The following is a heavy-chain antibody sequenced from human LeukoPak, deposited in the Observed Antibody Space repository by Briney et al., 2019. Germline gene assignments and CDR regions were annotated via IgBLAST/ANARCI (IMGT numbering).Heavy chain of an antibody. V-gene: IGHV1-8*03. CDR2: MNPNSGNT. D-gene: IGHD3-3*01. Sequence: ASVKVSCKASGYTFTSYDINWVRQATGQGLEWMGWMNPNSGNTGYAQKFQGRVTITRNTSISTAYMELSSLRSEDTAVYYCARGPYYDFWSGYYEGAYYYYMDVWGKGTTVTVSS. CDR1: GYTFTSYD. J-gene: IGHJ6*03. CDR3: ARGPYYDFWSGYYEGAYYYYMDV.